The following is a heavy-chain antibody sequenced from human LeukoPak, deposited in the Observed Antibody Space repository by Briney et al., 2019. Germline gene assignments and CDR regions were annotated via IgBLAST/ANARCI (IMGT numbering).Heavy chain of an antibody. CDR1: GFAFSSCG. Sequence: PGGSLRLSCAASGFAFSSCGVHWVRQAPGKGLEWVAFISFDGSNKYSADSVKGRFTISRDNFKNTLFLQMNTLRAEDTAIYYCVKSVSTGLGVIDFWGQGTLVTVSS. D-gene: IGHD3-9*01. CDR2: ISFDGSNK. CDR3: VKSVSTGLGVIDF. V-gene: IGHV3-30*18. J-gene: IGHJ4*02.